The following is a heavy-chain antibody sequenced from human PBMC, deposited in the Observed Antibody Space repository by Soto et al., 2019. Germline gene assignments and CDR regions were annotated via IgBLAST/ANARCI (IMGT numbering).Heavy chain of an antibody. CDR3: ARVRYGDY. CDR2: ISAHNGNT. V-gene: IGHV1-18*01. CDR1: GYAFTTYG. Sequence: QVHLVQSGAEVKKPGASVKVSCKGSGYAFTTYGITWVRQAPGQGLEWMGWISAHNGNTNYAQKLQGRVTVTRETSTSTAYMELRSLRSDDTDVYYCARVRYGDYWGQGALVTVSS. J-gene: IGHJ4*02. D-gene: IGHD1-1*01.